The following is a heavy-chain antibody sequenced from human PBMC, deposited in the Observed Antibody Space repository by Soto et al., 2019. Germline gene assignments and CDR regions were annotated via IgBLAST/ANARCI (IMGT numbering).Heavy chain of an antibody. J-gene: IGHJ6*02. V-gene: IGHV3-30-3*01. D-gene: IGHD4-4*01. CDR1: GFTFSSYA. CDR3: AREGGISVTTFADYYYYYGMDV. CDR2: ISYDGSNK. Sequence: GGSLRLSCAASGFTFSSYAMHWVRQAPGKGLEWVAVISYDGSNKYYADSVKGRITISRDNSKNTLYLQMNSLRAEDTAVYYCAREGGISVTTFADYYYYYGMDVWGQGTTVTVSS.